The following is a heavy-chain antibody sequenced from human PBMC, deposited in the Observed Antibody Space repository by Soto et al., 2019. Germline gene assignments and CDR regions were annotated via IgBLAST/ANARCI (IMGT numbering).Heavy chain of an antibody. CDR1: GYTFTSYY. V-gene: IGHV1-46*01. CDR3: ARGYCISTSCPNDYYYYYGMDV. D-gene: IGHD2-2*01. J-gene: IGHJ6*02. Sequence: ASVKVSCKASGYTFTSYYMHWVRQAPGQGLEWMGIINPSGGSTSYAQKFQGRVTMTRDTSTSTVYMELSSLRSEDTAVYYCARGYCISTSCPNDYYYYYGMDVWGQGTTVTVSS. CDR2: INPSGGST.